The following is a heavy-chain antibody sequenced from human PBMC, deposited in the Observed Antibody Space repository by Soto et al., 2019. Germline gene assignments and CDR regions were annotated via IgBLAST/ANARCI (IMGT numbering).Heavy chain of an antibody. CDR2: TSYDGSDK. Sequence: QVQLVESGGGVVQPGTSLRVSCVGSGFTFRSYVIHWVRQAPGKGLEWVALTSYDGSDKYYDDSVRGRFTISRDNSRNTVDRQMDSLRREDSALYYFERWGTTGGLDVWGQGTLVSVSS. J-gene: IGHJ1*01. V-gene: IGHV3-30*19. D-gene: IGHD3-16*01. CDR1: GFTFRSYV. CDR3: ERWGTTGGLDV.